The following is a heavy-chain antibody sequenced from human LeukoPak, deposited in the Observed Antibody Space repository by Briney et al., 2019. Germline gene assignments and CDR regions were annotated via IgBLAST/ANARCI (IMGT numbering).Heavy chain of an antibody. CDR2: IYNGGST. V-gene: IGHV4-31*03. CDR1: GASFYTGDYY. CDR3: ARGAPPDS. Sequence: PSQTLSLTRIVSGASFYTGDYYWSSIRQHPGKGLEWIGYIYNGGSTYYNPSLESRVTISVDTSKNHFSLRLTSVTAADSDVYYCARGAPPDSWGQGTLVTVSS. J-gene: IGHJ4*02.